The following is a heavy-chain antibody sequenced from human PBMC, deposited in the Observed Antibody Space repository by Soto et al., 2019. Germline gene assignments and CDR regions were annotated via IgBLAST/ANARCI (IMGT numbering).Heavy chain of an antibody. CDR1: GGTFSSYA. CDR2: IIPIFGTA. Sequence: QVQLVQSGAEVKKPGSSVKVSCKASGGTFSSYAISWVRQAPGQGLEWMGGIIPIFGTANYAQKFQGRVTITADESTSTAYMDLSSLRSEDTAVYYCARDSGLGVAVGNWFDPWGQGTLVTVSS. J-gene: IGHJ5*02. V-gene: IGHV1-69*01. CDR3: ARDSGLGVAVGNWFDP. D-gene: IGHD6-19*01.